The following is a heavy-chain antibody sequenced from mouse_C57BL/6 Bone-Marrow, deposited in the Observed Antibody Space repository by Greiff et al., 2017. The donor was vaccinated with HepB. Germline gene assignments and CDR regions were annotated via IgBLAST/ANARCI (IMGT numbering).Heavy chain of an antibody. D-gene: IGHD1-1*01. CDR2: IHPNSGST. CDR3: ARWGTTGGFAY. V-gene: IGHV1-64*01. Sequence: QVQLQQPGAELVKPGASVELSCKASGYTFTSYWMHWVKQRPGQGLEWIGMIHPNSGSTNYNEKFKSKATLTVDKSSSTAYMQLSSLTSEDSAVYYCARWGTTGGFAYWGQGTLVTVSA. CDR1: GYTFTSYW. J-gene: IGHJ3*01.